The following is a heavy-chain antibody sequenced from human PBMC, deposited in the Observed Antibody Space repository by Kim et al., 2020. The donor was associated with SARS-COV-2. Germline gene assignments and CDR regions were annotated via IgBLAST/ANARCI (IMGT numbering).Heavy chain of an antibody. CDR2: INHSGST. V-gene: IGHV4-34*01. CDR1: GGSFSGYY. J-gene: IGHJ4*02. Sequence: SETLSLTCAVYGGSFSGYYWSWIRQPPGKGLEWIGEINHSGSTNYNPSLKSRVTISVDTSKNQFSLKLSSVTAADTAVYYCARGRRAVAGLDYWGQGTRVTVSS. D-gene: IGHD6-19*01. CDR3: ARGRRAVAGLDY.